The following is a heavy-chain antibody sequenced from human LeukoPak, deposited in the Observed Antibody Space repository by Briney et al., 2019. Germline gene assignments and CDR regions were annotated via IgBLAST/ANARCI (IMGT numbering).Heavy chain of an antibody. CDR2: ISYDGSNK. CDR3: ARERTGDYFDY. Sequence: GGSLRPSCAASGFTFSSYAMHWVRQAPGKGLEWVAVISYDGSNKYYADSVKGRFTISRDNSKNTLYLQMNSLRAEDTAVYYCARERTGDYFDYWGQGILVTVSS. V-gene: IGHV3-30-3*01. J-gene: IGHJ4*02. D-gene: IGHD1-14*01. CDR1: GFTFSSYA.